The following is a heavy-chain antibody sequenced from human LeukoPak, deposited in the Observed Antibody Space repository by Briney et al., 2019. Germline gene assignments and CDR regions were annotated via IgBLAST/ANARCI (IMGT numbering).Heavy chain of an antibody. J-gene: IGHJ4*02. D-gene: IGHD3-22*01. CDR2: INPNSGGT. V-gene: IGHV1-2*02. Sequence: ASVKVSCKASGYTFTGYYMHWVRQAPGQGLEWMGWINPNSGGTNYSQKFQCRGTTTRDKSITTAYIALSSLGSDATAVYYCARGGRVRDTSGYALSYWGQGTLVTVSA. CDR3: ARGGRVRDTSGYALSY. CDR1: GYTFTGYY.